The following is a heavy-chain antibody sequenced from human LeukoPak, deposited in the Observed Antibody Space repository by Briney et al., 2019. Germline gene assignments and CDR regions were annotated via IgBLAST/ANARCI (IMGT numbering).Heavy chain of an antibody. CDR3: ARGYSSSWNYLDY. D-gene: IGHD6-13*01. CDR2: IYKSGTT. Sequence: SETLSLTCTVSGGSISSYYWSWIRQPPGRGLEWIGYIYKSGTTNYNPSLKSRVTISGDTSKKQFSLKVSSVTAADTAVYYCARGYSSSWNYLDYWGQGTLVTVSS. V-gene: IGHV4-59*01. CDR1: GGSISSYY. J-gene: IGHJ4*02.